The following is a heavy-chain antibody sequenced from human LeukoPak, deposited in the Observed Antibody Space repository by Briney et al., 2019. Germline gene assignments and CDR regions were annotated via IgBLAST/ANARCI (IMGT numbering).Heavy chain of an antibody. CDR3: ASLGFQSRTPY. Sequence: GGSLRHTCAASGFTFSDYYMSWIRQAPGKGLEWVSYISSSGSTIYYADSVKGRFTISRDNAKNSLYLQMNSLRAEDTAVYYCASLGFQSRTPYWGQGTLVTVSS. J-gene: IGHJ4*02. D-gene: IGHD1-14*01. V-gene: IGHV3-11*01. CDR1: GFTFSDYY. CDR2: ISSSGSTI.